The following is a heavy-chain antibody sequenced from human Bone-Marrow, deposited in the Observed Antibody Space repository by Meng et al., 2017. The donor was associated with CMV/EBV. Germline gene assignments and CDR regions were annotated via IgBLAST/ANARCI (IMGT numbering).Heavy chain of an antibody. V-gene: IGHV3-49*04. CDR2: IRSKAYGGTT. CDR3: TRYSSSSIYYYGMDV. CDR1: GFTFGDYA. Sequence: GESLKISCTASGFTFGDYAMSWVRQAPGKGLEWVGFIRSKAYGGTTEYAASVKGRFTISRDDSKSIAYLQMNSLKTEDTAVYYCTRYSSSSIYYYGMDVWGQGTTVPVSS. D-gene: IGHD6-6*01. J-gene: IGHJ6*02.